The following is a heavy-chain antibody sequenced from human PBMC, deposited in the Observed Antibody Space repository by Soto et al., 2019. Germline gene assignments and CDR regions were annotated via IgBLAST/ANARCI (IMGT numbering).Heavy chain of an antibody. CDR1: GDSVSIGY. J-gene: IGHJ5*02. D-gene: IGHD3-22*01. V-gene: IGHV4-59*02. Sequence: SETLSLTCTVSGDSVSIGYWSWIRQPPGKGLEWIGFMYFGGSFNYNPSLTSRVTISVETSKNQFSMKMTSVTAADTAVYYWAKSYYDTTGFAVDPWGHGTLVTVS. CDR2: MYFGGSF. CDR3: AKSYYDTTGFAVDP.